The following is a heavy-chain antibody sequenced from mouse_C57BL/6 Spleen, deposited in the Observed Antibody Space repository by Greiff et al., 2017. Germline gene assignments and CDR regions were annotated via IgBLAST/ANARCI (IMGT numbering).Heavy chain of an antibody. J-gene: IGHJ2*01. CDR3: TGGPYGSSSYCFDY. Sequence: QVQLKESGAELVRPGASVTLSCKASGYTFTGYEMHWVKQTPVHGLEWIGAIDPETGGTAYNQKFKGKAILTADKSSSTASIELRSLTSAGSAVYYCTGGPYGSSSYCFDYWGQGTTLTVSA. CDR2: IDPETGGT. CDR1: GYTFTGYE. V-gene: IGHV1-15*01. D-gene: IGHD1-1*01.